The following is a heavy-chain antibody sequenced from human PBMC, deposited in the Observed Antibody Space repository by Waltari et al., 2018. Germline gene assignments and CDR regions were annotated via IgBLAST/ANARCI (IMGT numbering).Heavy chain of an antibody. D-gene: IGHD1-26*01. CDR2: IKEDGSAT. J-gene: IGHJ4*02. Sequence: EVQMVESGGGLVQPGGARTISCEASGFTFSTFWMSWFRQAPGKGLEWVANIKEDGSATYYIDSVRGRFTISRDNAKNSLYLQMSSLRVDDTAMYYCSRDSSGNDYWGQGTLVTVS. CDR3: SRDSSGNDY. V-gene: IGHV3-7*01. CDR1: GFTFSTFW.